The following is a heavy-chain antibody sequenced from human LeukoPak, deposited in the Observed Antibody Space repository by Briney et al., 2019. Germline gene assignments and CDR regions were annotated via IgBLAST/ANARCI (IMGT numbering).Heavy chain of an antibody. CDR1: GGSISRSIYF. Sequence: SETLSLTCTVSGGSISRSIYFWGWIRQPPGKGLEWIGSIYYSGSTYYNPSLKSRVTISVDTSKNQFSLKLSSVTAADTAVYYCARDTPAATPGYYGMDVWGQGTTVTVSS. CDR3: ARDTPAATPGYYGMDV. V-gene: IGHV4-39*07. D-gene: IGHD6-13*01. J-gene: IGHJ6*02. CDR2: IYYSGST.